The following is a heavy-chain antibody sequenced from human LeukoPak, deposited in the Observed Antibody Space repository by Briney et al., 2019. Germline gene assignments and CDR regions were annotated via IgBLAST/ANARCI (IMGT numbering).Heavy chain of an antibody. CDR2: IYYSGST. CDR3: ARGDITMVRGVSTAFDY. J-gene: IGHJ4*01. D-gene: IGHD3-10*01. V-gene: IGHV4-31*03. Sequence: PSETLSLTCTVSGGSISSGGYYWSWIRQHPGKGLEWIGYIYYSGSTYYNPSLKSRVTISVDTSKNQFSLKLSSVTAADTAVYYCARGDITMVRGVSTAFDYWXXXTLVTVSS. CDR1: GGSISSGGYY.